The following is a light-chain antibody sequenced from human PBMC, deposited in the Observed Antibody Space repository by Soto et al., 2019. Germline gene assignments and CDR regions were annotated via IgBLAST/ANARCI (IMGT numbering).Light chain of an antibody. CDR1: QGISSY. V-gene: IGKV1-9*01. CDR2: AAS. Sequence: IQLTQSPSSLSASVGDRVTITCRASQGISSYLAWYQQKPGKAPKLLIYAASTLQSGVPSRFSGSGSGTDFTLTISSLQPVDFATYYCQQLNSYPLFGPGTKVDIK. J-gene: IGKJ3*01. CDR3: QQLNSYPL.